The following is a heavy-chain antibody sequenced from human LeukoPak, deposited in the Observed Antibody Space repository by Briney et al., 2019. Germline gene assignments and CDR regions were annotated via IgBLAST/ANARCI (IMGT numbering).Heavy chain of an antibody. D-gene: IGHD3-22*01. CDR3: AKDDYYDSRRDFDY. CDR1: GFTFSSYA. CDR2: ISGSGGST. V-gene: IGHV3-23*01. J-gene: IGHJ4*02. Sequence: GGSLRLSCAASGFTFSSYAMSWVRQAPGKGLEWVSAISGSGGSTYYADSVKGRFTISRDNSKNTLYLQLNSLRAEDTAVYYCAKDDYYDSRRDFDYWGQGTLVTVSS.